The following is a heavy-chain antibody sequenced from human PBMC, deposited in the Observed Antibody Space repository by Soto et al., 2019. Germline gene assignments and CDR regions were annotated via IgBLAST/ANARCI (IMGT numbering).Heavy chain of an antibody. D-gene: IGHD3-3*01. Sequence: SATLSLTCTVSGASISRGDYYWNWIRQSPGKGLEWIGNTYNNGRPNYNPSLKSRVTISGDSSKNQFSLKLRSLSAADTAVYYCARGGVYDFWSGLFDWGQGTLVTVSS. CDR2: TYNNGRP. J-gene: IGHJ4*02. V-gene: IGHV4-30-4*01. CDR3: ARGGVYDFWSGLFD. CDR1: GASISRGDYY.